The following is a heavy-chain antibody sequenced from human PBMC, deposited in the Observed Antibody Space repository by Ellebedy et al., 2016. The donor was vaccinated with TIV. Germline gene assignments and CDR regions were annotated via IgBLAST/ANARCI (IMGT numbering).Heavy chain of an antibody. V-gene: IGHV3-64*01. J-gene: IGHJ4*02. CDR2: ICVDGRIT. CDR3: ARGVKTSGSPAPIDY. D-gene: IGHD3-10*01. CDR1: DFTFSSHG. Sequence: PGGSLRLSCVASDFTFSSHGMHWVRQAPGKGLEYVSTICVDGRITYYGYSVKGRFTIPRDNSNNTLFLKMGSLRAEDTAVYYCARGVKTSGSPAPIDYWGQGTLVIVSS.